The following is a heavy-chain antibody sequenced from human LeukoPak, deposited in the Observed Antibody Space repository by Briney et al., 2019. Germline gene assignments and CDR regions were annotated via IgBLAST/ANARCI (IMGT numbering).Heavy chain of an antibody. Sequence: GGSLRLSCAASGFTFSNAWMTWVRQAPGKGLEWIGLIKRKIDGETIEYAGPVKGRFIISRDDSRNTAYLQMNSLKTEDTAVYYCTTGGGYYGIHFSGQGVLVTVSS. V-gene: IGHV3-15*01. J-gene: IGHJ4*02. CDR2: IKRKIDGETI. CDR1: GFTFSNAW. CDR3: TTGGGYYGIHF. D-gene: IGHD3-22*01.